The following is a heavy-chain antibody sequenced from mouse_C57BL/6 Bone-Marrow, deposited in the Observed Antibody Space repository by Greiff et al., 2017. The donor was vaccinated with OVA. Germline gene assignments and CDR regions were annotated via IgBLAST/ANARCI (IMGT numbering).Heavy chain of an antibody. CDR3: RSKEFAY. J-gene: IGHJ3*01. V-gene: IGHV5-6*01. Sequence: EVKVVESGGDLVKPGGSLKLSCAASGFTFSSYGMSWVRQTPDKRLEWVATISSGGSYTYYPDSVKGRFTISRDNAKNTLYLQMSSLRSEDTALYYCRSKEFAYWGQGTLVTVSA. CDR2: ISSGGSYT. CDR1: GFTFSSYG. D-gene: IGHD1-3*01.